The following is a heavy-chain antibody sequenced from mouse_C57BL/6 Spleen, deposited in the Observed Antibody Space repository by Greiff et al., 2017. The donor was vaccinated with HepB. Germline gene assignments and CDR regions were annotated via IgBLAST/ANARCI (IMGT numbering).Heavy chain of an antibody. CDR3: VRNGYSSREENY. V-gene: IGHV1-81*01. J-gene: IGHJ2*01. D-gene: IGHD1-1*01. CDR1: GYTFTCYG. Sequence: VQLQQSGAELARPGASVKLSCKASGYTFTCYGISWVKQRTGQGLEWIGEIYPRSGNTYYNEKFKGKATLTADKSSSTAYMELRSLTSEDSAVDFCVRNGYSSREENYWGQGTTLTVSS. CDR2: IYPRSGNT.